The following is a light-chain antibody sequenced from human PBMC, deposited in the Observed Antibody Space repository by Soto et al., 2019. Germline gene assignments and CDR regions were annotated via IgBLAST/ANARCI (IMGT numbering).Light chain of an antibody. CDR2: DAS. Sequence: DIQMTQSPSTLSASVGNRVTITCRASQNINIWLAWYQQRPGKAPKLLIFDASSLESGVPSRLSGSGSGTEFTLTISSLQPDDFETYYCRQYNSYSWTFGQGTKVDIK. V-gene: IGKV1-5*01. CDR1: QNINIW. CDR3: RQYNSYSWT. J-gene: IGKJ1*01.